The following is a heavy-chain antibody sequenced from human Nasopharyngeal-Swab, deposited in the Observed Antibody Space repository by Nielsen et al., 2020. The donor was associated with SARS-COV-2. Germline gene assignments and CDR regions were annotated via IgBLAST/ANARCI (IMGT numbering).Heavy chain of an antibody. CDR3: AQDVGSGQQLALYYFDY. CDR1: GFTFSSYA. D-gene: IGHD6-13*01. V-gene: IGHV3-23*01. CDR2: ISGSGGST. Sequence: GGSLRLSCAASGFTFSSYAMSWVRQAPGKGLEWVSAISGSGGSTYYADSVKGRFTISRDNSKNTLYLQMNSLRAEDTAVYYCAQDVGSGQQLALYYFDYWGQGTLVTVSS. J-gene: IGHJ4*02.